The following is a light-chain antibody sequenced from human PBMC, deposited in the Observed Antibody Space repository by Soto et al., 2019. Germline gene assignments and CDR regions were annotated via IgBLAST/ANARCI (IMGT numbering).Light chain of an antibody. CDR2: EVN. V-gene: IGLV2-8*01. J-gene: IGLJ2*01. CDR1: SSDVGGYNY. Sequence: QSVLTQPPSASGSPGQSVAISCTGTSSDVGGYNYVSWYQQHPGKAPKLMIYEVNKRPSGVPDRFSGSKSGNTASLTVSGLQAEDEADYYCQSYDSRLSAVVFGGGTKLTVL. CDR3: QSYDSRLSAVV.